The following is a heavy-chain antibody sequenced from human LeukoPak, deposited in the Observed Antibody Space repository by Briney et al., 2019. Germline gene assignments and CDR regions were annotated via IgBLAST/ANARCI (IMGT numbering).Heavy chain of an antibody. CDR2: ISSSSSYI. J-gene: IGHJ4*02. CDR1: GFTFSSYS. Sequence: RGSLRLSCAASGFTFSSYSMNWVRQAPGKGLEWVSSISSSSSYIYYADSVKGRFTISRDNAKNSLYLQMNSLRAEDTAVYYCARDRSYPPGFDYWGQGTLVTVSS. V-gene: IGHV3-21*01. CDR3: ARDRSYPPGFDY. D-gene: IGHD1-26*01.